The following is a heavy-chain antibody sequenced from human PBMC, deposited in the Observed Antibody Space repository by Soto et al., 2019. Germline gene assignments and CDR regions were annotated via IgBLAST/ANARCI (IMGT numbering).Heavy chain of an antibody. D-gene: IGHD2-15*01. J-gene: IGHJ4*02. Sequence: SETLSLTCAVYGGSFSGYYWNWVRQSPGKGLGWIGEINHSGSTNYNPSLESRITISVDTSKNQFSLKLSSVTAADTAVYYCARGPYCSGASCYRSFDYWDQGTLVTVSS. CDR1: GGSFSGYY. CDR3: ARGPYCSGASCYRSFDY. CDR2: INHSGST. V-gene: IGHV4-34*01.